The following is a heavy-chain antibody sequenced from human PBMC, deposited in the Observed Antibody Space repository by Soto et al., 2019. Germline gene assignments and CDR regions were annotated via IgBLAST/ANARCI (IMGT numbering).Heavy chain of an antibody. CDR3: AREDRNYYDSSGYYH. Sequence: PSDTLSLTCTVSCGSISSGSYYWSWIRQHPGKGLEWIGYIHSSGSTYYNPSLKSRVTISVDTSNNQFSLKLSYVTGADTAVYYCAREDRNYYDSSGYYHWGRGTLVTVSS. D-gene: IGHD3-22*01. CDR1: CGSISSGSYY. V-gene: IGHV4-31*03. CDR2: IHSSGST. J-gene: IGHJ5*02.